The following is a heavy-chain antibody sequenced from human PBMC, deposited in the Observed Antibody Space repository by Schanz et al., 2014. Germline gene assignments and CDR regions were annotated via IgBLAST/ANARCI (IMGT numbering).Heavy chain of an antibody. CDR1: GFSFSSYG. Sequence: QVQLVESGGSVVQPGRSLRLSCAGSGFSFSSYGMHWVRQAPGKGLEWVAFIRYDGSNKYYADSVKGRFTISRDNSKNTLYLQMNSLRAEDTAVYYCAKDLQRELLRDDHYYGMDVWGQGTTVTVSS. V-gene: IGHV3-30*02. CDR3: AKDLQRELLRDDHYYGMDV. J-gene: IGHJ6*02. D-gene: IGHD1-26*01. CDR2: IRYDGSNK.